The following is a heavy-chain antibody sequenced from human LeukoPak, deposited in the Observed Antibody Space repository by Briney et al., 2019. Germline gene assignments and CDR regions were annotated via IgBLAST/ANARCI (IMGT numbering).Heavy chain of an antibody. CDR2: INHSGST. CDR3: ARGVGFLEWFSTYYYYGMDV. Sequence: SETLSLTCAVYGGSFSGYYWSWIRQPPGKGLEWIGEINHSGSTNYNPPLKSRVTISVDTSKNQFSLKLSSVTAADTAVYYCARGVGFLEWFSTYYYYGMDVWGQGTTVTVSS. D-gene: IGHD3-3*01. J-gene: IGHJ6*02. CDR1: GGSFSGYY. V-gene: IGHV4-34*01.